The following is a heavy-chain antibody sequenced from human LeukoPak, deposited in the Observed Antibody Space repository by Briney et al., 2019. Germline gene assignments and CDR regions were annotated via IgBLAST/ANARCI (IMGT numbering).Heavy chain of an antibody. D-gene: IGHD3-10*01. V-gene: IGHV1-18*01. CDR1: GYSFTSYG. Sequence: ASVKVSCKASGYSFTSYGISWVRQAPGQGLEWMGWISANSGKTEYAQKLQGRVTMTTDTSTTTAYMELRGLTSDDTAVYYCARDSYGTGRYNWFDPWGQGTLVTVSS. CDR3: ARDSYGTGRYNWFDP. J-gene: IGHJ5*02. CDR2: ISANSGKT.